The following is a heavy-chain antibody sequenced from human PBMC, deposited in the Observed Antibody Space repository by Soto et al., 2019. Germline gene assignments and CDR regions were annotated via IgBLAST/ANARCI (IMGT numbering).Heavy chain of an antibody. Sequence: GGSLRLSCAASGFTSSSYGMHWVRQAPGKGLEWVAVISYDGSNKYYADSVKGRFTISRDNSKNTLYLQMNSLRAEDTAVYYCAKDRGVFGVRNYYGMDVWGQGTTVTVSS. CDR3: AKDRGVFGVRNYYGMDV. CDR1: GFTSSSYG. J-gene: IGHJ6*02. V-gene: IGHV3-30*18. CDR2: ISYDGSNK. D-gene: IGHD3-3*01.